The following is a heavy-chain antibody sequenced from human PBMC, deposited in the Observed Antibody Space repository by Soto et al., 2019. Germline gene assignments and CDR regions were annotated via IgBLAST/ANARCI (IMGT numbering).Heavy chain of an antibody. CDR3: ARTIAVARLRGGFDS. J-gene: IGHJ4*02. D-gene: IGHD6-19*01. V-gene: IGHV4-31*03. CDR2: ISYSGST. Sequence: QVQLQESGPGLVKPSQTLSLTCTVSGGSISSGGYYWSWIRQHPGKGLGWSGYISYSGSTYYNPSLKGRVTISVYTSKNQFTLKLGSVIAADTAGYYCARTIAVARLRGGFDSGGQGPLVTVS. CDR1: GGSISSGGYY.